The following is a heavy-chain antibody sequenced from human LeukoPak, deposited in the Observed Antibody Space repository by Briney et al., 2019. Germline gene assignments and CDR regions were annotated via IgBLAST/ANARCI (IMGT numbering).Heavy chain of an antibody. CDR3: ARHPDYGMDV. CDR1: GGTFSSYA. Sequence: ASVKVSCKASGGTFSSYAISWVRQAPGQGLEWIGGIIPIFGTANYAQKFQGRVTITADESTSTAYMELSSLRSEDTAVYYCARHPDYGMDVWGQGTTVTVSS. CDR2: IIPIFGTA. J-gene: IGHJ6*02. V-gene: IGHV1-69*13.